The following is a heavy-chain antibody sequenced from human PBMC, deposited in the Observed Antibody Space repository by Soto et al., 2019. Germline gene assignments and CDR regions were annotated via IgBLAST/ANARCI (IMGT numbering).Heavy chain of an antibody. CDR1: GGSISSDNYH. CDR3: ASHQRLRGAAGQQYYYYYGMDV. Sequence: SETLSLTCTVSGGSISSDNYHWGWIRQPPGKGLEWIGTIYYSGSTYYSPSLTSRVTISVDTSKNQFSLKLSSVTAADTAVYYCASHQRLRGAAGQQYYYYYGMDVWGQGTTVTVSS. D-gene: IGHD6-13*01. CDR2: IYYSGST. V-gene: IGHV4-39*07. J-gene: IGHJ6*02.